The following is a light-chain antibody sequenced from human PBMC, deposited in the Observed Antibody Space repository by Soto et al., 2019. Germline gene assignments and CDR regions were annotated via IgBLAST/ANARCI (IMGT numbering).Light chain of an antibody. CDR3: AVWDDSLNGWV. V-gene: IGLV1-44*01. CDR2: NNA. Sequence: QSVLTQAPSASGTPGQRVTISCSGSSSNIGSYTVNWYQQHPGTAPKLLIYNNAQRPSGVPDRFSGSKSGTSASLAIGGLQSEDEADYYCAVWDDSLNGWVFGGGTKLTVL. J-gene: IGLJ3*02. CDR1: SSNIGSYT.